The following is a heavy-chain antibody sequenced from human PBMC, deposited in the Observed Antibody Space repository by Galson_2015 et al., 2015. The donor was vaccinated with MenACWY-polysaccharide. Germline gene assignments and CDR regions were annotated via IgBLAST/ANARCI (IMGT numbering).Heavy chain of an antibody. CDR2: INPSGGST. CDR3: ARGDSSGFYYVNQ. D-gene: IGHD3-22*01. CDR1: GFTFTTYY. V-gene: IGHV1-46*01. Sequence: SVKVSSKASGFTFTTYYMQWVRQAPGQGPEWMGIINPSGGSTTYAQRFQGRVTMTRDTSTSTVYMELSSLRSEDTAVYYCARGDSSGFYYVNQWGQGTPVTVSS. J-gene: IGHJ4*02.